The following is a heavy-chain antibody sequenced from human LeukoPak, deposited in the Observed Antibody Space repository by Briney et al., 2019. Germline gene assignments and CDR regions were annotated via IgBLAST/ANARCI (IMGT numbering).Heavy chain of an antibody. CDR2: IYYSGST. CDR3: ARDGGYSSSWYEYWFDP. J-gene: IGHJ5*02. D-gene: IGHD6-13*01. Sequence: PSETLSLTCTVSGGSISSSSYYWGWIRQPPGKGLEWIGYIYYSGSTNYNPSLKSRVTISVDTSKNQFSLKLSSVTAADTAVYYCARDGGYSSSWYEYWFDPWGQGTLVTVSS. CDR1: GGSISSSSYY. V-gene: IGHV4-61*01.